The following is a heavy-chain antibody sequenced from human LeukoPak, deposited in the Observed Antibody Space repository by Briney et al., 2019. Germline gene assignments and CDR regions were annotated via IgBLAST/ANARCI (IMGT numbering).Heavy chain of an antibody. CDR1: GGSISSYY. J-gene: IGHJ6*02. CDR3: ARTKGMIYDFWSGSSYYYYGMDV. D-gene: IGHD3-3*01. V-gene: IGHV4-4*07. Sequence: PSETLSLTCTVSGGSISSYYWSWIRQPAGKGLERIGRIYTSGSTNYNPSLKSRVTMSVDTSKNQFSLKLSSVTAADTAVYYCARTKGMIYDFWSGSSYYYYGMDVWGQGTTVTVSS. CDR2: IYTSGST.